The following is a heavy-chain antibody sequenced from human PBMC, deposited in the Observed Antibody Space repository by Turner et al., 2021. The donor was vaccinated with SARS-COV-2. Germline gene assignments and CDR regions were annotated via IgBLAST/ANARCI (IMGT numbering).Heavy chain of an antibody. V-gene: IGHV1-8*01. J-gene: IGHJ4*02. CDR3: ARTFTAMVRVDY. CDR1: GYTFSSYD. Sequence: QVQLVQSGAEVKKPGASVKVSCKASGYTFSSYDINWVRQATGQGLGGMGWMNPNSGNTGYVQKFQGRVTMTRNTSISTAYMELSSLRSEDTAVYYCARTFTAMVRVDYWGQGTLVTVSS. D-gene: IGHD5-18*01. CDR2: MNPNSGNT.